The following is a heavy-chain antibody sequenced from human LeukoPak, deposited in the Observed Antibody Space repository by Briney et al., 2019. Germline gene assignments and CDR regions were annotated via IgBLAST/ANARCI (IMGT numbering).Heavy chain of an antibody. D-gene: IGHD3-3*01. CDR3: ARDRPIFGVVSYLYYMDV. CDR1: GGSISSGSYY. V-gene: IGHV4-61*02. CDR2: IYTSGST. Sequence: MSSETLSLTCTVAGGSISSGSYYWSWIRQPAGKGLEWIGRIYTSGSTNYNPSLKSRVTISVDTSKNQFSLKLSSVTAADTAVYYCARDRPIFGVVSYLYYMDVWGKGTTVTVSS. J-gene: IGHJ6*03.